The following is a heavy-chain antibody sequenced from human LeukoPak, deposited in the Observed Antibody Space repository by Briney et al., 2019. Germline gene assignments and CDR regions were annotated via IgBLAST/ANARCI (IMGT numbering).Heavy chain of an antibody. D-gene: IGHD3-22*01. CDR2: INHSGGT. Sequence: PSETLSLTCAVYGGSFSGYYWSWIRQPPGKGLEWIGEINHSGGTNYNPSLKSRVTISVDTSKNQFSLKLSSVTAADTAVYYCARRPPFGIVVNWFDPWGQGTLVTVSS. CDR1: GGSFSGYY. J-gene: IGHJ5*02. CDR3: ARRPPFGIVVNWFDP. V-gene: IGHV4-34*01.